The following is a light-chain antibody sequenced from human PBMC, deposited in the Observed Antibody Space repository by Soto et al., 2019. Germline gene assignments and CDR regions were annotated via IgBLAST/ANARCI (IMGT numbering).Light chain of an antibody. J-gene: IGKJ1*01. CDR2: AAS. Sequence: DIQMTQSPSSLSASVGDRVTITCRASQGISTYLNWYQKKPGKAPKLLIYAASSLQSGVPSRFSGSGSETDFTLTISSLQPEDFATYSCQQSYSSTWTSCQGTKVEI. CDR1: QGISTY. V-gene: IGKV1-39*01. CDR3: QQSYSSTWT.